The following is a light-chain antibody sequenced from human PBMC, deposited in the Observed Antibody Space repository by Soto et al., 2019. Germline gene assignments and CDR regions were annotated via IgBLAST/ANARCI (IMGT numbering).Light chain of an antibody. J-gene: IGLJ1*01. CDR1: SSDVGGYNY. Sequence: QSVLTQPPSASGSPGQSVAISCTGTSSDVGGYNYVSWYQLHPGKAPKLMIYEVNMRPSGVPDRFSGSKSGNTASLTVSGLRAEDEADNYCSSYAGSNNYVFGTGTKLTVL. CDR2: EVN. CDR3: SSYAGSNNYV. V-gene: IGLV2-8*01.